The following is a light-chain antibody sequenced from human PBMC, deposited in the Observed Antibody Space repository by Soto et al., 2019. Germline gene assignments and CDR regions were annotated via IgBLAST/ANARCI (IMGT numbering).Light chain of an antibody. CDR1: QSITMY. Sequence: DIQMTQSPSSLSAYVADRVTITCRSSQSITMYLNWYRQKSGKAPELLIYDTSTLVSGVPARFTGSGSGTEFTLTISSLQSEDFAVYYCQQYHIWPPWTSGQGTKVDIK. J-gene: IGKJ1*01. V-gene: IGKV1-39*01. CDR3: QQYHIWPPWT. CDR2: DTS.